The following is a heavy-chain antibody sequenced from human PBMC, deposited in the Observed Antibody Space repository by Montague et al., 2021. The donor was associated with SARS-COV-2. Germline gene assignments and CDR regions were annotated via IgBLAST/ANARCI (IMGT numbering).Heavy chain of an antibody. CDR1: GFSLSTSGMC. J-gene: IGHJ4*02. V-gene: IGHV2-70*01. CDR2: XXWXXXK. Sequence: PALVKPTQTLTLTCTFSGFSLSTSGMCVSWIRQPPGKALEWLAXXXWXXXKYXSTSLKTRLTISKDTSKNPVVLTMTNMDPVDTATYYCAREYSSGVYFDYWGQGTLVTVS. D-gene: IGHD6-19*01. CDR3: AREYSSGVYFDY.